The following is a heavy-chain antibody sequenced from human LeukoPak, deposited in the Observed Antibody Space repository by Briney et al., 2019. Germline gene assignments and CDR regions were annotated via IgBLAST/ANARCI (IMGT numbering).Heavy chain of an antibody. CDR3: AKIPTEYQLLYWQEGDY. J-gene: IGHJ4*02. CDR2: ISGSGGST. Sequence: GXXLRLSCAASGFTFSSYAMSWVRQAPGKGLEWVSAISGSGGSTYYADSVKGRFTISRDNSKNRGYMQMNTLRAEDTAVYYCAKIPTEYQLLYWQEGDYWGQGTLVTVSS. V-gene: IGHV3-23*01. D-gene: IGHD2-2*02. CDR1: GFTFSSYA.